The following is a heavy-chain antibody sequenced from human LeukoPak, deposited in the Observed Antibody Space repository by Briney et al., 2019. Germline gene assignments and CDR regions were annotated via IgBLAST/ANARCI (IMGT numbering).Heavy chain of an antibody. V-gene: IGHV3-30*04. Sequence: PGGSLRLSCAASGFTFSSYAMHWVRQAPGKGLEWVAVISYDGSNKYYADSVKGRFTISRDNSKNTLYQQMNSLRAEDTAVYYCAREGYYNGMDVWGQGTTVTVSS. CDR1: GFTFSSYA. CDR3: AREGYYNGMDV. CDR2: ISYDGSNK. J-gene: IGHJ6*02.